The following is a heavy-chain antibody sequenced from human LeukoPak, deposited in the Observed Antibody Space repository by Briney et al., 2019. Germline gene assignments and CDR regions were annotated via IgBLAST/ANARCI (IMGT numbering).Heavy chain of an antibody. Sequence: GGSLRLSCAASGFTFSNHGMHWVRQAPGKGLEWVAIIWSDGSNKYYADSVKGRFTISRDNFRNTLYLQMNSLRAEDTALYYCAKDYRVGASQQDYWGQGTLVTVSS. V-gene: IGHV3-33*06. D-gene: IGHD1-26*01. J-gene: IGHJ4*02. CDR3: AKDYRVGASQQDY. CDR1: GFTFSNHG. CDR2: IWSDGSNK.